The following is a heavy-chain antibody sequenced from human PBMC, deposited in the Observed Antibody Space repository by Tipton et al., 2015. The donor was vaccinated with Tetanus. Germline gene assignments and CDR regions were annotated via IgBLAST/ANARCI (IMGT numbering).Heavy chain of an antibody. J-gene: IGHJ4*02. CDR1: GFTVSSNY. CDR2: IYSGGST. CDR3: AKGAYYYDSSGYYLLDY. V-gene: IGHV3-66*01. D-gene: IGHD3-22*01. Sequence: SLRLSCAASGFTVSSNYMSWVRQAPGKGLEWVSVIYSGGSTYYADSVKGRFTISRDNSKNTLYLQMNSLRAEDTAVYYCAKGAYYYDSSGYYLLDYWGQGTLVTVSS.